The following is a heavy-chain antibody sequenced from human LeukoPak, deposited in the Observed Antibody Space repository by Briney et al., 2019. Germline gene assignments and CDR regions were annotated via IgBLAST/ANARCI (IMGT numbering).Heavy chain of an antibody. D-gene: IGHD1-7*01. J-gene: IGHJ4*02. CDR3: ARDRYKGSITGTTPDY. CDR2: INPNSGGT. CDR1: GYTFTGYY. Sequence: ASVKVSCKGSGYTFTGYYMHWVRQAPGQGVEWMGWINPNSGGTNYAQKFQGRVTMTRDTSISTAYMELSRLRSDDTAVYYCARDRYKGSITGTTPDYWGQGTLVTVSS. V-gene: IGHV1-2*02.